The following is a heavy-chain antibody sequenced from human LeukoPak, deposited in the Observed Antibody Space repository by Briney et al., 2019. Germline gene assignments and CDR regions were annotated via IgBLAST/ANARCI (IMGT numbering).Heavy chain of an antibody. CDR3: AKAFARYDILTGDS. V-gene: IGHV3-23*01. J-gene: IGHJ4*02. D-gene: IGHD3-9*01. CDR2: ISGSGGST. CDR1: GFTFSSYA. Sequence: GGSLRLSCAASGFTFSSYAMSWVRQAPGKGLEWVSAISGSGGSTYYADSVKGRFTISRDNSKNTLYLQMNSLRAEDTAVYYCAKAFARYDILTGDSWGQGTLVTVSS.